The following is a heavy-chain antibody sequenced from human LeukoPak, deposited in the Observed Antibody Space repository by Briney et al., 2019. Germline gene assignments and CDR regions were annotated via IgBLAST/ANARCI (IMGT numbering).Heavy chain of an antibody. V-gene: IGHV4-4*02. CDR2: IYHGGST. CDR1: GGSISSINW. D-gene: IGHD1-7*01. Sequence: PSGTLSLTCAVSGGSISSINWWSWVRQPPGKGLERIGEIYHGGSTNYNPSLKSRVTISVDKSKNQFSLKLSSVTAEDMAVYYCARDRGTTTLYYFDYWGQGTLVTVSS. CDR3: ARDRGTTTLYYFDY. J-gene: IGHJ4*02.